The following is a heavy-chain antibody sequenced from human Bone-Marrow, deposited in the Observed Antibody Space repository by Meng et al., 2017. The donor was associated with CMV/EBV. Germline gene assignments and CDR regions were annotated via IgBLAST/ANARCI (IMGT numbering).Heavy chain of an antibody. V-gene: IGHV3-23*03. CDR1: GFTFSNYA. D-gene: IGHD1-14*01. J-gene: IGHJ4*02. Sequence: GASLKISSAASGFTFSNYATCWVRQAPGKGLEWVSLIYRGGTSQDYADSVKGRLIVSRDNSKNILYLEMNSLRAEDTAVYYCAKDGEVPVGIHDSWGQATLVTVSS. CDR2: IYRGGTSQ. CDR3: AKDGEVPVGIHDS.